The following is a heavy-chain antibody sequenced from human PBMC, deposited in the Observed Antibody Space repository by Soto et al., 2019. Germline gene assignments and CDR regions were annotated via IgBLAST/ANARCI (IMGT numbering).Heavy chain of an antibody. CDR3: ARDNGYGHFDS. CDR2: INQDGSEK. Sequence: EVQLVESGGDLVQPGGSLRLSCAASGFTFSSFWITWVRQAPGKGLEWVANINQDGSEKHYVDSVKGRFTLSRDNAENSVYLQMNSLRADDTAVYYCARDNGYGHFDSWGQGTLVTVSS. V-gene: IGHV3-7*01. J-gene: IGHJ4*02. CDR1: GFTFSSFW. D-gene: IGHD5-12*01.